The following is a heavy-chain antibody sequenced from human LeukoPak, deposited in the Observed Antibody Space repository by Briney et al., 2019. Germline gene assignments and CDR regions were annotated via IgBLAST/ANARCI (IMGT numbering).Heavy chain of an antibody. CDR3: ARGQTTVVTPFDY. Sequence: GGSLRLSCAASGFTVSSNYMSWVRQAPGKGLEWVSVIYSGGSTYYADSVKGRFTISRDNSKNTLYLQMNSLRAEDTAVYYCARGQTTVVTPFDYWGQGTLVTVSS. J-gene: IGHJ4*02. D-gene: IGHD4-23*01. V-gene: IGHV3-53*01. CDR1: GFTVSSNY. CDR2: IYSGGST.